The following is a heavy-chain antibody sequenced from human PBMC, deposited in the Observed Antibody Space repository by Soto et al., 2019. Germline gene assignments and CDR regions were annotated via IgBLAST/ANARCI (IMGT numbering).Heavy chain of an antibody. CDR3: ARGWGPSFDY. V-gene: IGHV4-34*01. CDR1: GGSFSGYY. D-gene: IGHD7-27*01. CDR2: INHSGST. J-gene: IGHJ4*02. Sequence: SETLSLTCAVYGGSFSGYYWSWIRQPPGKGLEWIGEINHSGSTNYNPSLKSRVTISVDTSKNQFSLKLSSVTAADTAVYYCARGWGPSFDYWGQGTLVTVSS.